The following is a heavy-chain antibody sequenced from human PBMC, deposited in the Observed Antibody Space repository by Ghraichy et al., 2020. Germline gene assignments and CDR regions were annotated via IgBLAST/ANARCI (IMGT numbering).Heavy chain of an antibody. D-gene: IGHD4-11*01. Sequence: SQTLSLTCTVSGGSISSYYWSWIRQPPGKGLEWIGYIYYSGSTNYNPSLKSRVTISVDTSKNQFSLKLSSVTAADTAVYYCARDHYSNYLGSYYYYGMDVWGQGTTVTVSS. V-gene: IGHV4-59*01. CDR2: IYYSGST. CDR3: ARDHYSNYLGSYYYYGMDV. J-gene: IGHJ6*02. CDR1: GGSISSYY.